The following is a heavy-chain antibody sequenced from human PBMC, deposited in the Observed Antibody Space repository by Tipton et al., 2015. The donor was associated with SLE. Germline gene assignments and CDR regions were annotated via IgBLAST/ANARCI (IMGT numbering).Heavy chain of an antibody. J-gene: IGHJ4*02. Sequence: SLRLSCAASGFTFSSYAMHWVRQVPGKGLECVAVISDDGSNKYYADSVKGRFTISRDNSKNTLYLQMNSLRAEDTAVYYCASELGIKGGFDYWGQGTLVTVSS. CDR3: ASELGIKGGFDY. CDR2: ISDDGSNK. V-gene: IGHV3-30*04. D-gene: IGHD7-27*01. CDR1: GFTFSSYA.